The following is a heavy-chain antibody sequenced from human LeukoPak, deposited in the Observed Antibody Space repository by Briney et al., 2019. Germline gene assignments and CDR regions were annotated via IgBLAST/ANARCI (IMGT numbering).Heavy chain of an antibody. CDR3: ARDIVVVPAATGEDYYYYGMDV. J-gene: IGHJ6*02. D-gene: IGHD2-2*01. Sequence: LGGSLRLSCAASGFTFSSYWMSWVRQAPGKGLEWVANIKQDGSEKYYVDSVKGRFTISRDNAKNSLYLQMNSLRAEDTAVYYCARDIVVVPAATGEDYYYYGMDVWGQGTTVTVSS. V-gene: IGHV3-7*01. CDR2: IKQDGSEK. CDR1: GFTFSSYW.